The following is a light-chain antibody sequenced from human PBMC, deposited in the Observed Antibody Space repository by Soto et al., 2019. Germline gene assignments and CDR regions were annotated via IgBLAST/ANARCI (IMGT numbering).Light chain of an antibody. J-gene: IGKJ5*01. V-gene: IGKV3-20*01. CDR2: GES. CDR1: QSINSN. Sequence: TQSPATLSVSPGDRATLPCRASQSINSNLAWYQQQPGQAPRLLIYGESRRATGIPDRFSGSGSGTDFTLAIRRLEPEDSAVYYCQQYGGSPSITFGQGTRLEIK. CDR3: QQYGGSPSIT.